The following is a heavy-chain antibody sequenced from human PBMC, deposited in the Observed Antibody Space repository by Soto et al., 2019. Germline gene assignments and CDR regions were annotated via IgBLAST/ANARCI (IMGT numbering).Heavy chain of an antibody. J-gene: IGHJ4*02. CDR3: AKGRITMIAFDY. D-gene: IGHD3-22*01. V-gene: IGHV3-23*01. CDR2: ISGSGGST. Sequence: LRLSCAASGFPFVNFAMSWVRQAPGKGLEWVSAISGSGGSTYYADSVKGRFTISRDNSKNTLYLQMNSLRAEDTAVYYCAKGRITMIAFDYWGQGTLVTVSS. CDR1: GFPFVNFA.